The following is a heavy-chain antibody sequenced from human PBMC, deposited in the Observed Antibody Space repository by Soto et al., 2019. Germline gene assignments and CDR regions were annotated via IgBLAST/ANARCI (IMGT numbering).Heavy chain of an antibody. D-gene: IGHD3-16*01. CDR3: ARHGSTEDKGGALDY. J-gene: IGHJ4*02. CDR2: ISYFGNT. Sequence: PSETLSLTCSFSGDSITNIYWSWVRQPPGKGLEWIGCISYFGNTNSNPSLKSRVTISVDSAKKQFSLKLSSVTAADTAMYYCARHGSTEDKGGALDYWGQGTLVTSPQ. V-gene: IGHV4-59*08. CDR1: GDSITNIY.